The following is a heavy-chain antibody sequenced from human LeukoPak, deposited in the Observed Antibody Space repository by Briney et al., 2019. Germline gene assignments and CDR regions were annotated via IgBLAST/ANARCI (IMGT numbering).Heavy chain of an antibody. V-gene: IGHV4-38-2*02. J-gene: IGHJ4*02. Sequence: SETLSLTCTVSGYSINNGYYWGWIRQPPGKGLEWIGSIYHSGSTHYNPSLKSRVTISVDTSKNQFSLKLSSVTAADTAVYYCARGHSGSYYRSKQNYYFDYWGQGTLVTVSS. CDR2: IYHSGST. CDR1: GYSINNGYY. CDR3: ARGHSGSYYRSKQNYYFDY. D-gene: IGHD1-26*01.